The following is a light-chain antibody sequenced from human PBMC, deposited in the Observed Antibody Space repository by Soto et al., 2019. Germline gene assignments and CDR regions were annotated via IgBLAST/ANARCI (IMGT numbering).Light chain of an antibody. CDR2: AAS. V-gene: IGKV1-27*01. Sequence: DIPMTQSPSSLSASVGDRVTITCRASQGISNYLAWYQQKPGKVPKLLIYAASTLQSGVPSRFSRSASGTDFTLTISSLQPEDVATYYYQKYNSAPWTFGQGTKVEIK. CDR1: QGISNY. J-gene: IGKJ1*01. CDR3: QKYNSAPWT.